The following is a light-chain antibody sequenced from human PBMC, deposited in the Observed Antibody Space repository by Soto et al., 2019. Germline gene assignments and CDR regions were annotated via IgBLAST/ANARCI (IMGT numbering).Light chain of an antibody. CDR3: QVWDSSSDHP. V-gene: IGLV3-21*04. Sequence: SYELTQPPSVSVAPGKTARITCGGNNIGSKSVHWYQQKPGQAPVLVIYYDSDRPSGIPERFSGSNSGNTATLTISRVEAEDEADYYCQVWDSSSDHPFGGGTKVTVL. CDR2: YDS. CDR1: NIGSKS. J-gene: IGLJ2*01.